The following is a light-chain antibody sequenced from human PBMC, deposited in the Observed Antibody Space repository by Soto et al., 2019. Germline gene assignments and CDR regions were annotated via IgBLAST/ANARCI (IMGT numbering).Light chain of an antibody. V-gene: IGKV3-15*01. Sequence: EIVMTQSPATLSVSPGERATLSCRASQSVSSNLAWYQQIPGQAPRLLIYGASTRATGIPARFSGSGSGTEFTLTISSLQSEDFAVYACQQYNNWPPITFGQGTRLEIK. CDR2: GAS. J-gene: IGKJ5*01. CDR1: QSVSSN. CDR3: QQYNNWPPIT.